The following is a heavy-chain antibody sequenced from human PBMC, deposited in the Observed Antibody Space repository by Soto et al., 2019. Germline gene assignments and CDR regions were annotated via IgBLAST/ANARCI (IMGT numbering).Heavy chain of an antibody. CDR2: IYHSGST. CDR3: ARATYYYDSTGYSIPRKSNWFDS. Sequence: PSETLSLTCAVSGGSISSSNWWRWVRQPPGKGLEWIGEIYHSGSTNYNPSLKSRVTISVDKSKNQFSLKLSSVTAADTAVYYCARATYYYDSTGYSIPRKSNWFDSWGQRTLVT. CDR1: GGSISSSNW. V-gene: IGHV4-4*02. J-gene: IGHJ5*01. D-gene: IGHD3-22*01.